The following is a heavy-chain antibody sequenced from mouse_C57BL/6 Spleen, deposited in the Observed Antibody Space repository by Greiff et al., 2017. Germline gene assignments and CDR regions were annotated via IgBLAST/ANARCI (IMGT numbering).Heavy chain of an antibody. CDR2: ISSGSSTI. Sequence: DVKLVESGGGLVKPGGSLKLSCAASGFTFSDYGMHWVRQAPEKGLEWVAYISSGSSTIYYADTVKGRFTISRDNAKNTLFLQMTSLRSEDTAMYYGARPGLRFFYAMDYWGQGTSVTVSS. CDR3: ARPGLRFFYAMDY. D-gene: IGHD1-1*01. CDR1: GFTFSDYG. J-gene: IGHJ4*01. V-gene: IGHV5-17*01.